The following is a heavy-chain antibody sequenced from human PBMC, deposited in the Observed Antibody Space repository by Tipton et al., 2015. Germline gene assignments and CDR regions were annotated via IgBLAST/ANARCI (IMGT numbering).Heavy chain of an antibody. CDR2: IYYSGNH. CDR3: AREVSGWYYFDY. D-gene: IGHD6-19*01. V-gene: IGHV4-31*03. CDR1: GGSIRSGGYY. Sequence: TLSLTCTVSGGSIRSGGYYWTWIRQNPGKGLEWIGYIYYSGNHYYKPSLKSRLTISVDTFKNQFSLKLSSVTAADTAVYYCAREVSGWYYFDYWGQGTLVTVSS. J-gene: IGHJ4*02.